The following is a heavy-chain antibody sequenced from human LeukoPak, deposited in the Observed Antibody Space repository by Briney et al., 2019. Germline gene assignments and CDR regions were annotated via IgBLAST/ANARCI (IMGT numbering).Heavy chain of an antibody. CDR3: ARVPYSSSWYEGDHFDY. J-gene: IGHJ4*02. CDR1: GGSFSGYY. CDR2: INHSGST. V-gene: IGHV4-34*01. D-gene: IGHD6-13*01. Sequence: PSETLSLTCAVYGGSFSGYYWSWVRQPPGKGLEWIGEINHSGSTNYNPSLKSRVTISVGTSKNQFSLKLSSVTAADTAVYYCARVPYSSSWYEGDHFDYWGQGTLVTVSS.